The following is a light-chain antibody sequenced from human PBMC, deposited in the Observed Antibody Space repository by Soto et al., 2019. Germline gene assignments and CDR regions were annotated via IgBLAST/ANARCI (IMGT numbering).Light chain of an antibody. J-gene: IGKJ1*01. Sequence: DIQRTQSPSSLSASVGDRVTITGRARQGSSNYLACYQQKPGKVPKLLIYSASTLQSEVPSRFSRSGSGTDFSLTISSLPPEDVAPYYCQKYNSAPWTFGQGTKVEIK. V-gene: IGKV1-27*01. CDR1: QGSSNY. CDR3: QKYNSAPWT. CDR2: SAS.